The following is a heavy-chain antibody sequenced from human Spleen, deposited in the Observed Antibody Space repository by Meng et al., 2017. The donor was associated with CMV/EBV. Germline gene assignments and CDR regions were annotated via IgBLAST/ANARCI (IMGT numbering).Heavy chain of an antibody. CDR1: GYITSGDYY. CDR2: IYSSRST. D-gene: IGHD3-10*01. J-gene: IGHJ5*02. Sequence: GYITSGDYYWNWNRQPQGKGLEWISYIYSSRSTYSHPSLRSRVPISVDASKNQFSLKLSSLTAADTAVYYCARSIIMVRGFALGFDPWGQGTLVTVSS. CDR3: ARSIIMVRGFALGFDP. V-gene: IGHV4-30-4*01.